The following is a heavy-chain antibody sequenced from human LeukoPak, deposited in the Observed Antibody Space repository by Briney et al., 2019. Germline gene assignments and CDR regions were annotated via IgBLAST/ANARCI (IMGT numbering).Heavy chain of an antibody. V-gene: IGHV4-59*08. CDR2: IYYSGST. D-gene: IGHD6-19*01. Sequence: SETPSLTCTVSGGSISSYYWSWIRQPPGKGLEWIGYIYYSGSTNYNPSLKSRVTISVDTSKNQFSLKLSSVTAADTAVYYCARGWYSSGWYPRGDYGMDVWGQGTTVAVSS. CDR3: ARGWYSSGWYPRGDYGMDV. J-gene: IGHJ6*02. CDR1: GGSISSYY.